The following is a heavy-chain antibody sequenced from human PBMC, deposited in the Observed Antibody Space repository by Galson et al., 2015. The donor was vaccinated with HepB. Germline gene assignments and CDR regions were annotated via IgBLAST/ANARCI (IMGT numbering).Heavy chain of an antibody. CDR1: GFTFSRYG. Sequence: SLRLSCAASGFTFSRYGMHWVRQAPGKGLEWVALIWYDGSKKDYLDSVKGRFTISRDNSKNTLYLQMHDLRAGDTAVYYCARGPEQIVGATYQWFDPWGQGTLVTVSS. CDR3: ARGPEQIVGATYQWFDP. J-gene: IGHJ5*02. D-gene: IGHD1-26*01. V-gene: IGHV3-33*01. CDR2: IWYDGSKK.